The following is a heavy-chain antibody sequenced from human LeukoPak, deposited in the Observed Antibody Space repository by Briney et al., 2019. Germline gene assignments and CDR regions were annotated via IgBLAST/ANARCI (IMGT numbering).Heavy chain of an antibody. CDR2: INPNSGGT. J-gene: IGHJ6*02. CDR1: EYTFANYD. CDR3: ASRVAATPYYYYYGMDV. D-gene: IGHD2-15*01. V-gene: IGHV1-2*02. Sequence: GASVKVSCKASEYTFANYDITWVRQAPGRGLEWMGWINPNSGGTNYAQKFQGRVTMTRDTSISTAYMELSRLRSDDTAVYYCASRVAATPYYYYYGMDVWGQGTTVTVSS.